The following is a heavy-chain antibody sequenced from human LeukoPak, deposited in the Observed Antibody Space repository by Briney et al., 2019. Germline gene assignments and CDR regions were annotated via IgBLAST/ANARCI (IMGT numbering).Heavy chain of an antibody. CDR2: ISSSSSYI. CDR1: GFTFSTYS. Sequence: KAGGSLRLSCAASGFTFSTYSMNWVRQAPGKGLEWVSSISSSSSYIYYADSVKGRFTISRDNAKNSLSLQMNSLRAEDAAVYYCARVTLHLTSYSLYYYYGMDVWGQGTTVTVSS. CDR3: ARVTLHLTSYSLYYYYGMDV. J-gene: IGHJ6*02. D-gene: IGHD3-9*01. V-gene: IGHV3-21*01.